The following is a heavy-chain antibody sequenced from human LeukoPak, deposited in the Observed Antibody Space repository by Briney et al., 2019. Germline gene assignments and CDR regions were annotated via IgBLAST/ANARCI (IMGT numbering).Heavy chain of an antibody. CDR1: GGFISSGGYY. J-gene: IGHJ5*02. CDR2: IYYSGST. D-gene: IGHD4-17*01. Sequence: SETLSLTCTVSGGFISSGGYYWSWIRQHPGKGLEWIGYIYYSGSTYYNPSLKSRVTISVDTSKNQFSLKLSSVTAADTAVYYCARAVVDDYGDPNWFDPWGQGTLVTVSS. V-gene: IGHV4-31*03. CDR3: ARAVVDDYGDPNWFDP.